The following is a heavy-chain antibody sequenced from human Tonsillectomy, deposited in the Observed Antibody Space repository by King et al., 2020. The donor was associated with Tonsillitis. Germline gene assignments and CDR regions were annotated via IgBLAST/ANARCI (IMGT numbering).Heavy chain of an antibody. V-gene: IGHV3-30*18. J-gene: IGHJ5*02. CDR1: GFTFSSYG. Sequence: VQLVESGGGVVQPGRSLRLSCAASGFTFSSYGMHWVRQAPGKGLEWVAVISYDGSNKYYADSVKGRFTISRDNSKNTLYLQMNSLRAEDTAVYYCAKDSGPYDFWSGYYFDPWRQGTLVTVSS. CDR2: ISYDGSNK. CDR3: AKDSGPYDFWSGYYFDP. D-gene: IGHD3-3*01.